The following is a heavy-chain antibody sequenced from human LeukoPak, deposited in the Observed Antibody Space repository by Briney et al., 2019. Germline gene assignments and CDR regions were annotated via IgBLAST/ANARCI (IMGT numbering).Heavy chain of an antibody. V-gene: IGHV4-38-2*02. Sequence: SETLSLTCTVSGGSSSGYYWGWIRQPPGKGLEWIGSIYHSGSTYYNPSLKSRVTISVDTSKNQFSLKLSSVTAADTAVYYCARGRYYYDSSGYYSPNYFDYWGQGTLVTVSS. CDR3: ARGRYYYDSSGYYSPNYFDY. D-gene: IGHD3-22*01. CDR2: IYHSGST. CDR1: GGSSSGYY. J-gene: IGHJ4*02.